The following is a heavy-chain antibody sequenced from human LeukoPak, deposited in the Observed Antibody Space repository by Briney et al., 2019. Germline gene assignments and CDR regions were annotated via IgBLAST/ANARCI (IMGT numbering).Heavy chain of an antibody. Sequence: SETLSLTCTVSGGSISSSSYYWGWIRQPPGKGLEWIGSIYYSGSTYYNPSLKSRVTISVDTSKNQFSLKLSSVTAADTAVYCCARVYGDIVVVPAASNAFDIWGQGTMVTVSS. CDR2: IYYSGST. CDR3: ARVYGDIVVVPAASNAFDI. CDR1: GGSISSSSYY. V-gene: IGHV4-39*07. J-gene: IGHJ3*02. D-gene: IGHD2-2*01.